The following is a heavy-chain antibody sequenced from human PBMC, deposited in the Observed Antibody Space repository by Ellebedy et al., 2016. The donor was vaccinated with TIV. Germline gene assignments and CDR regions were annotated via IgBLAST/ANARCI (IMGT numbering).Heavy chain of an antibody. D-gene: IGHD6-13*01. Sequence: GESLKISCTASGFTVGNNYMNWLRQAPGKGLEWASLIYSGGDTVYADSVKCRFTISRDSSKNTLYLQMNSLRAEDTAVYYCARDPPGIAASGPYKWGQGTLVTVSS. V-gene: IGHV3-53*01. CDR2: IYSGGDT. CDR1: GFTVGNNY. J-gene: IGHJ4*02. CDR3: ARDPPGIAASGPYK.